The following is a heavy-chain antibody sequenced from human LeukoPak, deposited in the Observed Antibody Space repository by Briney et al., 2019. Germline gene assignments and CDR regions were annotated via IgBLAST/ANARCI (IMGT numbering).Heavy chain of an antibody. CDR2: ISCSGGST. V-gene: IGHV3-23*01. J-gene: IGHJ4*02. CDR3: AKDRPRITMVREPGY. D-gene: IGHD3-10*01. CDR1: GFTFSSYA. Sequence: PGGSLRLSCAASGFTFSSYAMSWVRQAPGKGLEGVSAISCSGGSTYYADSVKGRFTISRHNSKNTLYLQMNSLRAEDTAVYYCAKDRPRITMVREPGYWGQGTLVTVSS.